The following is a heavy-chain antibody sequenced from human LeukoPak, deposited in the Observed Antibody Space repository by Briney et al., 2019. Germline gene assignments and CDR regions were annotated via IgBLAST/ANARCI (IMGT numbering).Heavy chain of an antibody. CDR2: THSSGGT. CDR3: IVFGDSNH. CDR1: GFTGSHNY. D-gene: IGHD4-17*01. V-gene: IGHV3-53*01. J-gene: IGHJ5*02. Sequence: GSLRLSCAASGFTGSHNYMSWVRQAPGKGLEWVSATHSSGGTYHADSVKGRFTISIDTSKNTLYLQINSLCVEDTAVYYCIVFGDSNHWGQGTLVTVSS.